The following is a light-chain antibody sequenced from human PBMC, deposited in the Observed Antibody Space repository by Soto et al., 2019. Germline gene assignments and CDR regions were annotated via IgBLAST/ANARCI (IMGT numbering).Light chain of an antibody. CDR2: ENN. CDR1: RSNIEKNY. CDR3: GIWDSSLTAP. J-gene: IGLJ1*01. V-gene: IGLV1-51*02. Sequence: QSVLTQPPSVSAAPGQTVTISCSGRRSNIEKNYVSWYQQLPGAAHKLLIYENNKRQSGIPGRVSGSKSDTSATLVITGLQTRDEADYYCGIWDSSLTAPFGTCNKLTV.